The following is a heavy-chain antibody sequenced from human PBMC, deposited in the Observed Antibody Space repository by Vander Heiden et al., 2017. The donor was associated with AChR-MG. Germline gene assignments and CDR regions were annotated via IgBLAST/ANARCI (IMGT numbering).Heavy chain of an antibody. V-gene: IGHV3-49*05. J-gene: IGHJ4*02. CDR2: IRSKAYGGTT. CDR3: TREGDAGYYYFDY. Sequence: EVQLVESGGGLVKPGRSLRLSCTASGFTFGDYAMSWFRQAPGKGLEWVGFIRSKAYGGTTEYAASVKGRFTISRDDSKSIAYLQMNSLKTEDTAVYYCTREGDAGYYYFDYWGQGTLVTVSS. D-gene: IGHD2-21*01. CDR1: GFTFGDYA.